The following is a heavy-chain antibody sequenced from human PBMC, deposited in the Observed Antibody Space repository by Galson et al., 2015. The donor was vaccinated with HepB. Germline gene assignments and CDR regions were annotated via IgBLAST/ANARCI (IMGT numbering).Heavy chain of an antibody. Sequence: SVKVSCKASGYTFTSYAMNWVRQAPGQGLEWMGWINTNTGNPTYAQGFTGRFVFSLDTPVSTAYLQISSLKAEDTAVYYCAVDILTGSLFDYWGQGTLVTVSS. V-gene: IGHV7-4-1*02. D-gene: IGHD3-9*01. CDR1: GYTFTSYA. CDR2: INTNTGNP. J-gene: IGHJ4*02. CDR3: AVDILTGSLFDY.